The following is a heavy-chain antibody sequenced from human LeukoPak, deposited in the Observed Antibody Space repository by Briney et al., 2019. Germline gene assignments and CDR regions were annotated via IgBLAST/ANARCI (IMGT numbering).Heavy chain of an antibody. CDR3: ARAYYYDSSGYYDHSLDFDY. D-gene: IGHD3-22*01. Sequence: SGGSLRLSCAASGFTFSSYSMNWVRQAPGKGLEWVSYISSSSSTIYYADSVKGRFTISRDNAKNSLYLQMNSLRAEDTAVYYCARAYYYDSSGYYDHSLDFDYWGQGTLVTVSS. V-gene: IGHV3-48*01. CDR1: GFTFSSYS. J-gene: IGHJ4*02. CDR2: ISSSSSTI.